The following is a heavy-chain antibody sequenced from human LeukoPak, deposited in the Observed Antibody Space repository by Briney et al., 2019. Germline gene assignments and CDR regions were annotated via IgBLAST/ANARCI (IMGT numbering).Heavy chain of an antibody. V-gene: IGHV3-7*01. D-gene: IGHD3-22*01. CDR3: AKDFLLDSSGYYCFDY. Sequence: GGSLRLSCAASGFIFRNYWMSWVRQAPGKGLEWVANIKPDGSEEYYVDSVKGRFTVSRDDAKNTLYLQINSLRAEDTAVYYCAKDFLLDSSGYYCFDYWGQGTLVTVSS. J-gene: IGHJ4*02. CDR1: GFIFRNYW. CDR2: IKPDGSEE.